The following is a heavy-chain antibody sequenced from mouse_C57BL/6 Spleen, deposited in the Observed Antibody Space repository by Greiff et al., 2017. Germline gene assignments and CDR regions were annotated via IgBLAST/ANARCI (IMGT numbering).Heavy chain of an antibody. CDR1: GYTFTEYT. CDR3: ARNGEYYDSTAWCAY. CDR2: FYPGCGSI. V-gene: IGHV1-62-2*01. Sequence: QVQLKVSGAELVKPGASVKLSCKASGYTFTEYTIHWVKQRSGVGLEWIGWFYPGCGSIKYNEKFKDNATLTAVKSSSTVYMERSRLTSEDSAVYFCARNGEYYDSTAWCAYWGQGALVTVSA. J-gene: IGHJ3*01. D-gene: IGHD1-1*01.